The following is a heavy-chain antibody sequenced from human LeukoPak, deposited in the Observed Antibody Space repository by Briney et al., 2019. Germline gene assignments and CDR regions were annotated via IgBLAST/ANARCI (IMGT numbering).Heavy chain of an antibody. V-gene: IGHV3-30-3*01. D-gene: IGHD6-6*01. CDR3: AREKFEYSSSSVDY. CDR2: ISYDGSNK. Sequence: GGSLRLPCAASGFTFSSYAMHWVRQAPGKGLEWVAVISYDGSNKYYADSVKGRFTISRDNSKNTLYLQMNSLRAEDTAVYYCAREKFEYSSSSVDYWGQGTLVTVS. CDR1: GFTFSSYA. J-gene: IGHJ4*02.